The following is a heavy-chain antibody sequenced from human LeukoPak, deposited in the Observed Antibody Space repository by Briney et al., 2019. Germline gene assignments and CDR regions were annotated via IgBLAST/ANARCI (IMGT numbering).Heavy chain of an antibody. J-gene: IGHJ4*02. D-gene: IGHD6-13*01. CDR3: ARETIPAIAAPRGLNY. CDR2: INPNSGDT. CDR1: GYTFTDYY. V-gene: IGHV1-2*02. Sequence: ASVKVSCKASGYTFTDYYIHWVRQAPGQGLEWMGWINPNSGDTNYAQKFQGRVTMTRDTSISTAYMELSRLRFDDTAVYYCARETIPAIAAPRGLNYWSQGTLVTVSS.